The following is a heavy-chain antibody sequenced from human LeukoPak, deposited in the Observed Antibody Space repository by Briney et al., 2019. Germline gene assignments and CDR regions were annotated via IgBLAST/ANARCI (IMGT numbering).Heavy chain of an antibody. D-gene: IGHD3-10*01. J-gene: IGHJ5*02. Sequence: GASVKVSCKASGYTFTGYYMHWVRQAPGQGLEWMGWINPNSGGTNYAQKLQGRVTMTTDTSTSTAYMELWSLRSDDTAVYYCARDPTQGYGSGSYYNRWFDPWGQGTLVTVSS. CDR2: INPNSGGT. CDR1: GYTFTGYY. CDR3: ARDPTQGYGSGSYYNRWFDP. V-gene: IGHV1-2*02.